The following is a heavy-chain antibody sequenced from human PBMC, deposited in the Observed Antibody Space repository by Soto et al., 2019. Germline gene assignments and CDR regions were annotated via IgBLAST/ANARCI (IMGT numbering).Heavy chain of an antibody. V-gene: IGHV3-49*03. Sequence: GGSLRLSCTASGFTFGDYAMSWFRQAPGKGLEWVGFIRSKAYGGTTEYAASVKGRFTISRDDSKSIAYLQMNSLKTEDTAVYYCTRANRRYNWNDAPGYYYGMDVWGQGTTVTVSS. CDR2: IRSKAYGGTT. CDR1: GFTFGDYA. D-gene: IGHD1-1*01. J-gene: IGHJ6*02. CDR3: TRANRRYNWNDAPGYYYGMDV.